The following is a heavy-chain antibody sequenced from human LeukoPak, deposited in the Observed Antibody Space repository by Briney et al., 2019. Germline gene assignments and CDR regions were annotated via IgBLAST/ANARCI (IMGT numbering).Heavy chain of an antibody. D-gene: IGHD3-22*01. CDR2: ISGSGGST. Sequence: GGSLRLSXAASGFTFSSYAISWVRQAPGKGLEWLSAISGSGGSTYYADSVKGRFTISRDNSKNTLYLQMNSLRADDTAVYYCAKDPRGWLSTPDYWGQGTLVTVSS. CDR1: GFTFSSYA. J-gene: IGHJ4*02. V-gene: IGHV3-23*01. CDR3: AKDPRGWLSTPDY.